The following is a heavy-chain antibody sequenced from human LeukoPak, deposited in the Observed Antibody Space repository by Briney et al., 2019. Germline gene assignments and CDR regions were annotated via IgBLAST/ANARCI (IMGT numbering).Heavy chain of an antibody. Sequence: SETLSLTCTVSGGSISTYYRSWIRQPPGKGLEYIGYIYYSGSTNYNPSPKSRVTMSLDTSKNQFSLKLSSVTAADTAVYYCAREEVPHGFDIWGQGTMVTVSS. CDR1: GGSISTYY. J-gene: IGHJ3*02. V-gene: IGHV4-59*01. CDR2: IYYSGST. CDR3: AREEVPHGFDI.